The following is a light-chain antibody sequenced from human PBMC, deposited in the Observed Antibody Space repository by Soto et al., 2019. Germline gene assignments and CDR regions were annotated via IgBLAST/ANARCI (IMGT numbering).Light chain of an antibody. CDR3: SSYTSSSISYV. CDR1: RSDFGGYNY. J-gene: IGLJ1*01. V-gene: IGLV2-14*01. CDR2: DVS. Sequence: QSALTQPAAVSGSPGQAITISCPGTRSDFGGYNYVSWYQQHPGKAPKLMIYDVSNRPSGVSNRFSGSKSGNTASLTISGLQAEDEADYYCSSYTSSSISYVFGTGTKVTVL.